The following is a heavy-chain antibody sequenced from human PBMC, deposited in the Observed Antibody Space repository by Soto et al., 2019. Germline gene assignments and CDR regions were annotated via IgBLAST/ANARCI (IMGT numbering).Heavy chain of an antibody. D-gene: IGHD1-26*01. CDR2: ISGSGGSP. V-gene: IGHV3-23*01. Sequence: EVQLLESGGGLVQPGGSLRLSCAASGFTFSSYAMSWVRQAPGKGLEWVSVISGSGGSPIYADSVKGRFTISRDNYKNTLYLQMNSLRAEDTAVYYCAKDRGTEWELLLWGQGTLVTVSS. CDR3: AKDRGTEWELLL. CDR1: GFTFSSYA. J-gene: IGHJ4*02.